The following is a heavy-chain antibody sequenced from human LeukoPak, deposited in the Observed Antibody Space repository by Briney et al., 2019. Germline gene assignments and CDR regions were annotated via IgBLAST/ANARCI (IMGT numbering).Heavy chain of an antibody. D-gene: IGHD3-3*01. J-gene: IGHJ4*02. CDR3: ARVIYNFWSGYPVYYFDY. CDR1: GFTVSSNY. V-gene: IGHV4-39*07. CDR2: IYYSGST. Sequence: GSLRLSCAASGFTVSSNYMSWVRQPPGKGLEWIGSIYYSGSTYYNPSLKSRVTISVDTSKNQFSLKLSSVTAADTAVYYCARVIYNFWSGYPVYYFDYWGQGTLVTVSS.